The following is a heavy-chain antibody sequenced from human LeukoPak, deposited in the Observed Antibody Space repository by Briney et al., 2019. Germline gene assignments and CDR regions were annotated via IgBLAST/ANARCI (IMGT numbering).Heavy chain of an antibody. CDR2: ISWNSGSI. CDR3: AEAGLNDYYYGMDV. CDR1: GFTFDDYA. V-gene: IGHV3-9*01. D-gene: IGHD3-22*01. Sequence: GRSLRLSCAASGFTFDDYAMHWVRQAPGKGLEWVSGISWNSGSIGYADSVKGRFTISRDNAKNSLYLQMNSLRADDTALYYCAEAGLNDYYYGMDVWGQGTTVTVSS. J-gene: IGHJ6*02.